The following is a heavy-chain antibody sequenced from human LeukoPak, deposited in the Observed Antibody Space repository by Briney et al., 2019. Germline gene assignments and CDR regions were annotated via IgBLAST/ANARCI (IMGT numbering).Heavy chain of an antibody. V-gene: IGHV3-23*01. CDR2: VSGSGGST. CDR3: AKGVCSGTSCYIDY. CDR1: GFTFSSYA. D-gene: IGHD2-2*02. Sequence: GGSLRLSCAASGFTFSSYAMSWVRQAPGKGLEWVSAVSGSGGSTYYADSVKGRSTISRDNSKNTLYLQMNSLRAEDTAVYYCAKGVCSGTSCYIDYWGQGTLVTVSS. J-gene: IGHJ4*02.